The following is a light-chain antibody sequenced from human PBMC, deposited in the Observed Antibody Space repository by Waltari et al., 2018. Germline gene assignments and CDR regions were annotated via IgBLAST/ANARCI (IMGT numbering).Light chain of an antibody. CDR3: SSYAGSNNLV. J-gene: IGLJ1*01. V-gene: IGLV2-8*01. CDR1: RSDIGCNKY. Sequence: SALTQPHSASGSPGQPVTFSCTGTRSDIGCNKYFCWYRQHPGKGPKLLIYEVSKRPSGVPNRFSGSKSGNTASLTVSGLQAEDEADYYCSSYAGSNNLVFGTGTKVTVL. CDR2: EVS.